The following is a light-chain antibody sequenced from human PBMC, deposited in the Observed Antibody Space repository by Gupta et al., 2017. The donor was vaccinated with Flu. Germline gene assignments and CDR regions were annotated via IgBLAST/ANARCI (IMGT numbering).Light chain of an antibody. V-gene: IGKV1-33*01. CDR2: DAS. CDR3: QQSDNLLPT. Sequence: LNWCQQKARTARKPLIYDASYLATCYPSRFSASGSGTDFTFPLRCLQPEDIATYYSQQSDNLLPTFCGGTKMDIK. J-gene: IGKJ4*01.